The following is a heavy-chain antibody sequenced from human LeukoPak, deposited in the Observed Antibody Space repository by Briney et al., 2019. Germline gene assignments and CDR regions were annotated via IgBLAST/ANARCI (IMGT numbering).Heavy chain of an antibody. V-gene: IGHV4-34*01. J-gene: IGHJ5*02. CDR3: ARGDLYYYDSSGYYNWFDP. CDR2: INNSGIT. Sequence: PSETLSLTCAVYGGTFSGYYWSWIRQPPGKGLEWSGEINNSGITNYNPSLTSRVTISVDTSKNQFSLKLSSVTAVDTAVYYCARGDLYYYDSSGYYNWFDPWGQGTLVTVSS. D-gene: IGHD3-22*01. CDR1: GGTFSGYY.